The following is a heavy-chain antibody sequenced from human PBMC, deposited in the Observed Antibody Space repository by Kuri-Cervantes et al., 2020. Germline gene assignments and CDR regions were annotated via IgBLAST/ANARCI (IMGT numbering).Heavy chain of an antibody. CDR1: GFTFSSYA. Sequence: GESLKISCTASGFTFSSYAMHWVCQAPGKGLEWVAVISYDGSNKYYADSVKGRFTITRDNAKNSLYLQMNSLRAEDTAVYYCARARVMYYYDSSGRIDYWGQGTLVTVSS. V-gene: IGHV3-30-3*01. J-gene: IGHJ4*02. CDR3: ARARVMYYYDSSGRIDY. CDR2: ISYDGSNK. D-gene: IGHD3-22*01.